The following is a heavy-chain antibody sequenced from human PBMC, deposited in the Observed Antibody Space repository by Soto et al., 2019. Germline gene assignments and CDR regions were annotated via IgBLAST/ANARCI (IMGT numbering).Heavy chain of an antibody. Sequence: QVQLVQSGAEVKKPGASVKVSCKASGYTFTSYAMHWVRQAPGQRLEWMGWINAGNGNTKYSQKFQGRVTITRDTSASTAYMERSSLRSEDTAVYYCASSALRAYYSSSWYYFDYWGQGTLVTVSS. J-gene: IGHJ4*02. CDR3: ASSALRAYYSSSWYYFDY. CDR1: GYTFTSYA. D-gene: IGHD6-13*01. CDR2: INAGNGNT. V-gene: IGHV1-3*01.